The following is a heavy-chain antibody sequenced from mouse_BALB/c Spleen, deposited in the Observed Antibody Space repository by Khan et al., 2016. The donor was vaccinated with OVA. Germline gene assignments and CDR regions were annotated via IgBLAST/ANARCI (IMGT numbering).Heavy chain of an antibody. CDR3: ARIYGSDFDY. CDR2: INPHIGET. V-gene: IGHV1-20*02. CDR1: GYSFTGYF. J-gene: IGHJ2*01. D-gene: IGHD1-1*01. Sequence: EVQLQESGPELVKPGASVKISCKASGYSFTGYFMNWVMQSHGKSLEWIGRINPHIGETFYNQKFKGNATLTVDESSSTAHMELRSLASEDSAVYYCARIYGSDFDYWGQGTTLTVSS.